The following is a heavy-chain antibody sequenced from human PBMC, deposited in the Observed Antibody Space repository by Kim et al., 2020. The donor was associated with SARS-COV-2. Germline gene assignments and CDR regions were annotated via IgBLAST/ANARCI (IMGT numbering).Heavy chain of an antibody. CDR3: ARGRRYYDSSGYYFY. J-gene: IGHJ4*02. V-gene: IGHV4-34*01. Sequence: PSLKSRVTISVDTSKNQFSLKLSSVTAADTAVYYCARGRRYYDSSGYYFYWGQGTLVTVSS. D-gene: IGHD3-22*01.